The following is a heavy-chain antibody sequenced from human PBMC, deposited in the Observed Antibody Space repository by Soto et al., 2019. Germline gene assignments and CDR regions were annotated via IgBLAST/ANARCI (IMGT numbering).Heavy chain of an antibody. V-gene: IGHV3-30*18. J-gene: IGHJ4*02. CDR3: AKDRVGGTFYTPLGF. D-gene: IGHD1-7*01. CDR1: GFTFSSYA. CDR2: ITYDGSNK. Sequence: PGGSLRLSCAASGFTFSSYAVSWVRQAPGKGLEWVAVITYDGSNKYYADSVKGRFTISRDNSKNTLSLHLNTLKPEDTAVYHCAKDRVGGTFYTPLGFWGQGTLVTVSS.